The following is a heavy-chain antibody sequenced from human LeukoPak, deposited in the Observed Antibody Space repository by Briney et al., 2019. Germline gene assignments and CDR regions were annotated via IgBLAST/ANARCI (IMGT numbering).Heavy chain of an antibody. CDR2: ISYDGSNK. CDR1: GFTFSSYG. D-gene: IGHD2-15*01. Sequence: PGRSLRLSCAASGFTFSSYGMHWVRQAPGKGLEWVAVISYDGSNKYYADSVKGRFTIPRDNSKNTLYLQMNSLRAEDTAVYYCAKGWWASSRYYYGMDVWGQGTTVTVSS. V-gene: IGHV3-30*18. CDR3: AKGWWASSRYYYGMDV. J-gene: IGHJ6*02.